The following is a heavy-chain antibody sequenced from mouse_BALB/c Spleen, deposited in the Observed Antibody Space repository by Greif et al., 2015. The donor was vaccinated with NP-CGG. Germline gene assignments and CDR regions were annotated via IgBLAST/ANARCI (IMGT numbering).Heavy chain of an antibody. Sequence: VQLQQSGAELVRPGASVTLSCKASGYTFTDYEMHWVKQTPVHGLEWIGAIDPETGGTAYNQKFKGKATLTADKSSSTAYMELRSLTSEDSAVYYCTKEGSTMITTGDYWGQGTTLTVSS. J-gene: IGHJ2*01. D-gene: IGHD2-4*01. CDR3: TKEGSTMITTGDY. CDR2: IDPETGGT. V-gene: IGHV1-15*01. CDR1: GYTFTDYE.